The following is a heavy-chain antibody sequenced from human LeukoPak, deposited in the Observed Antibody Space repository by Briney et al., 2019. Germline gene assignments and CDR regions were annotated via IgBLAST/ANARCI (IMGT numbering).Heavy chain of an antibody. CDR1: GGSISGHY. Sequence: SETLSLTCTVSGGSISGHYWSWIRQPPGKRLEWIGYIYDSGTTKYHPSMKSRVTMSVDTPKNQFSLNLSSVTAADTAVYYCARQTIGVTTDWSDPWGQGTLVTVSS. D-gene: IGHD1-14*01. CDR2: IYDSGTT. CDR3: ARQTIGVTTDWSDP. V-gene: IGHV4-59*11. J-gene: IGHJ5*02.